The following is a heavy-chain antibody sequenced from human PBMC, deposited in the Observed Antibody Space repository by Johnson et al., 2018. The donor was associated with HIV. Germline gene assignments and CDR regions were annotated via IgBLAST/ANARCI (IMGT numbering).Heavy chain of an antibody. CDR2: IYTGGST. V-gene: IGHV3-53*01. D-gene: IGHD2-15*01. CDR3: ARVVVVVATVRVGAFDI. J-gene: IGHJ3*02. CDR1: ADFTVSRNY. Sequence: EVQLVESGGGLIQPGGALRLSCAASADFTVSRNYMSWVRQAPGKGLEWVSVIYTGGSTGYADSVKGRFTISRDNAKKSLYLQMNSLRAEDTALYYCARVVVVVATVRVGAFDIWGQGTMVTVSS.